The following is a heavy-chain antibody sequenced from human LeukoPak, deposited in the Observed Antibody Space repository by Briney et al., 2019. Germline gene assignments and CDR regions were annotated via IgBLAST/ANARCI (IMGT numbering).Heavy chain of an antibody. Sequence: GASVKVSCKASGYTFTSYDINWVRQATGQGLEWMGWMNPNSGNTGYAQKFQTRVTMTRNTSISTAYMELRSMRSEDTAVYYCARGHDYGDYLLYYYYYYYMDVWGKGTTVTVSS. J-gene: IGHJ6*03. V-gene: IGHV1-8*01. D-gene: IGHD4-17*01. CDR2: MNPNSGNT. CDR1: GYTFTSYD. CDR3: ARGHDYGDYLLYYYYYYYMDV.